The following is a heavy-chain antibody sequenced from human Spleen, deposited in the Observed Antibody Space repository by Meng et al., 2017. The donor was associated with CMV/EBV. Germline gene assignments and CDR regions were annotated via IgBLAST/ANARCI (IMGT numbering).Heavy chain of an antibody. J-gene: IGHJ4*02. D-gene: IGHD6-19*01. CDR3: AKAASGWYNY. V-gene: IGHV3-7*01. CDR1: GFTFSSYW. Sequence: SCAASGFTFSSYWMTWVRQAPGRGLEWVANIKPDGSEKYYVDSVKGRFTISRDNAKSSLYLQMNSLRAEDTAVYYCAKAASGWYNYWGQGILVTVSS. CDR2: IKPDGSEK.